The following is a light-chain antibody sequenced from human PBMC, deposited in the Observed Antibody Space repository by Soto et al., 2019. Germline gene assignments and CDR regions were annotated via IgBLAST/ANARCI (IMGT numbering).Light chain of an antibody. CDR3: MQALQTPRT. CDR1: QSLLYSNGYNY. V-gene: IGKV2-28*01. Sequence: DIVMTQSPLSLPVTPGEPASISCRPSQSLLYSNGYNYLDWYLQKPGQSPQLLIYLTFNRSSGVPDRFSGSGSGTDFTLKISRVEAEDVGVYYCMQALQTPRTFGQGTKLEIK. CDR2: LTF. J-gene: IGKJ2*02.